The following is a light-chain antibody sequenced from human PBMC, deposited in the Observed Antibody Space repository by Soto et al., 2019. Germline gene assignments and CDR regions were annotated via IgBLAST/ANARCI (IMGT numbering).Light chain of an antibody. CDR3: QQYVSLPIT. V-gene: IGKV3-20*01. J-gene: IGKJ5*01. Sequence: EIVLTQSTGTLSFSPEERATLSCRASQSISSYLAWYQQKPGQAPRLLIYGAFSRATGIPDRFSGSGSGTDFTLTINRVAPEDFAVYYCQQYVSLPITFGQGTRLEIK. CDR2: GAF. CDR1: QSISSY.